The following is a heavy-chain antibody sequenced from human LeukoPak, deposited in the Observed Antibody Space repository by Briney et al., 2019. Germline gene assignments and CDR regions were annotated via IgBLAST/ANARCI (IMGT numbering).Heavy chain of an antibody. V-gene: IGHV3-30*02. J-gene: IGHJ4*02. CDR3: AKFYGSGSYGTFDY. D-gene: IGHD3-10*01. CDR1: GFTFSSYG. CDR2: IRYDGSNK. Sequence: GGSLRLSCAASGFTFSSYGMHWVRLAPGKGLEWVAFIRYDGSNKYYADSVKGRFTISRDNSKNTLYLQMNSLRAEDTAVYYCAKFYGSGSYGTFDYWGQGTLVTVSS.